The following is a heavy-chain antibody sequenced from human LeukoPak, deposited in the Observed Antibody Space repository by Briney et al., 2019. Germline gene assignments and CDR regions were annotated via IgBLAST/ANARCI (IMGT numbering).Heavy chain of an antibody. CDR2: IYTSGST. Sequence: SETLSLTCTVSGGSISSGSYYWSWIRQPAGKGLEWIGRIYTSGSTNYHPSLKSRVTISVDTSKNQFSLKLSSVTAADTAVYYCAGYCSSTSCNYMDVWGKGTTVTVSS. V-gene: IGHV4-61*02. CDR3: AGYCSSTSCNYMDV. CDR1: GGSISSGSYY. J-gene: IGHJ6*03. D-gene: IGHD2-2*01.